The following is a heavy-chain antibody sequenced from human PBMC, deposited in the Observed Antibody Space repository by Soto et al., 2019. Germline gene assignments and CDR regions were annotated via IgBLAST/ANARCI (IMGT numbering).Heavy chain of an antibody. V-gene: IGHV1-8*01. Sequence: ASVKVSCKASGYSFTRLHLNGVRQATGQGLEWIGWMNPHSGDTGFAQRFQGRVTMTRNTSINAAYMELRSLRSQDRAVYYCGRGSQALVDHCGQGTLVTV. CDR3: GRGSQALVDH. CDR2: MNPHSGDT. D-gene: IGHD1-26*01. CDR1: GYSFTRLH. J-gene: IGHJ4*02.